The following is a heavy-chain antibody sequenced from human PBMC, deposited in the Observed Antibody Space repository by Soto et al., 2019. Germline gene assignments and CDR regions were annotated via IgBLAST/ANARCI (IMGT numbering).Heavy chain of an antibody. D-gene: IGHD3-22*01. CDR1: GFTFSSYS. CDR3: ARAPYYYDSRGYWPY. CDR2: ISSSSRYI. V-gene: IGHV3-21*01. Sequence: EVQLVESGGGLVKPGGSLRLSCAASGFTFSSYSMNWVRQAPGKGLEWVSSISSSSRYIYYADSVKGRFTISRDNAKNSLYLQMNSLRAEDTAVYYCARAPYYYDSRGYWPYWGQGTLVTVSS. J-gene: IGHJ4*02.